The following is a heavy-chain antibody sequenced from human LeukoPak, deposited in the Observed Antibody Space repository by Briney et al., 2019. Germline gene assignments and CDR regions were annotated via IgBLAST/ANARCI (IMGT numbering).Heavy chain of an antibody. CDR2: ISDISDYI. V-gene: IGHV3-21*01. CDR3: ATTLTRGSSGSYGALDY. Sequence: PGGSLRLSCAASGFTFSSNGMTWVRQAPGKGLEWVSSISDISDYIYYADSVRGRFTISRDNAKSSLYLQMNSLRVEDTAVYYCATTLTRGSSGSYGALDYWGQGALVTVSS. CDR1: GFTFSSNG. D-gene: IGHD6-19*01. J-gene: IGHJ4*02.